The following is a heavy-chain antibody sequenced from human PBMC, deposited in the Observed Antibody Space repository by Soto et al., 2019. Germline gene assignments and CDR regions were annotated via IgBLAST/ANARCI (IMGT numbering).Heavy chain of an antibody. CDR3: ASGRFDCSGGSCLDYYFDY. J-gene: IGHJ4*02. CDR1: GGSFSGYY. D-gene: IGHD2-15*01. V-gene: IGHV4-34*01. CDR2: INHSGST. Sequence: PSETLSLTCAVYGGSFSGYYWSWIRQPPGKGLEWIGEINHSGSTNYNPSLKSRVTISVDTSKNQFSLKLSSVTAADTAVYYCASGRFDCSGGSCLDYYFDYWGQGTLVTVSS.